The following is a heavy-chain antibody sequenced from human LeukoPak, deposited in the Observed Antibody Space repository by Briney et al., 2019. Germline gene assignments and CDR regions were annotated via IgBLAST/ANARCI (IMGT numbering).Heavy chain of an antibody. J-gene: IGHJ5*02. Sequence: PSETLSLTCTISGGSVSDYYWSWIRQSPGKGLEWIGYIYHTGSTSYSPSLKSRVTISVDTSKNQFSLKLSSVTAADTAVYYCATLPATAGTDNWFDPWGQGTLVTVSS. CDR2: IYHTGST. V-gene: IGHV4-59*02. CDR1: GGSVSDYY. D-gene: IGHD6-13*01. CDR3: ATLPATAGTDNWFDP.